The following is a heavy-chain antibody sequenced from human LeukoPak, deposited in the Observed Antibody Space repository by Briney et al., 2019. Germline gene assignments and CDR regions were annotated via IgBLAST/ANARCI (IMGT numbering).Heavy chain of an antibody. Sequence: SGPTLVNPTQTLTLTCTFSGFSLSTSGMRVSWIRQPPGKALEWLARIDWDDDKFYSTSLKTRLTISKDTSKNQEVLTMTNMDPVDTATYYCARMMMVRGVGDWFDPWGQGTLVTVSS. J-gene: IGHJ5*02. CDR1: GFSLSTSGMR. CDR2: IDWDDDK. CDR3: ARMMMVRGVGDWFDP. V-gene: IGHV2-70*04. D-gene: IGHD3-10*01.